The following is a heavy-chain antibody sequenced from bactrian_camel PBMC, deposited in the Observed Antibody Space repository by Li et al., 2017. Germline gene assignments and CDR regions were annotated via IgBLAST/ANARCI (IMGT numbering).Heavy chain of an antibody. V-gene: IGHV3S55*01. Sequence: HVQLVESGGDSVQAGGSLRLSCVASGFDVDESEISWYRRAPGTECELVSTIDSEGSAYYADSVKGRFTVSRDYEKNTLYLQMNSLKPEDTAVYYCAVATGSPKYLVCPYGGQGTQVTVS. CDR3: AVATGSPKYLVCPY. CDR2: IDSEGSA. CDR1: GFDVDESE. D-gene: IGHD6*01. J-gene: IGHJ4*01.